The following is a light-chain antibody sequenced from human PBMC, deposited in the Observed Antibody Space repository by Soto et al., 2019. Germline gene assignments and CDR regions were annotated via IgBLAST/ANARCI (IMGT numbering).Light chain of an antibody. J-gene: IGKJ1*01. CDR2: LGS. Sequence: DMVMTHSPLSLPVTPGEPTSISCRSSQSLLHSNGYNYLDWYLQKPGQSPQLLIYLGSNRASGVPDRFSGSGSGTDFTLKISRVEAEDVGVYYCMQPLQSWTFGQGTKVDIK. CDR3: MQPLQSWT. V-gene: IGKV2-28*01. CDR1: QSLLHSNGYNY.